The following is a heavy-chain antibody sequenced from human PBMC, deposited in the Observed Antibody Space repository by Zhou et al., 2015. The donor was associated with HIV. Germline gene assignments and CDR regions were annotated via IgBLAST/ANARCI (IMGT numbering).Heavy chain of an antibody. Sequence: QVQLVQSGAEVKKPGSSVKVSCKASGDTFSSYGISWVRQAPGQGLEWMGGIIPILGTSQYAQKFQGRVTITADKSTSTAYMELSSLRSEDTAVYYCARDRHSSSDELYAHYGMDVWGQGTTVTVSS. D-gene: IGHD6-6*01. J-gene: IGHJ6*02. CDR2: IIPILGTS. CDR1: GDTFSSYG. V-gene: IGHV1-69*06. CDR3: ARDRHSSSDELYAHYGMDV.